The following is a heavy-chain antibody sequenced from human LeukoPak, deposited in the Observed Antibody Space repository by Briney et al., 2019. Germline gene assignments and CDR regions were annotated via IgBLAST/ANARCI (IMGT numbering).Heavy chain of an antibody. CDR2: IYSGGST. D-gene: IGHD4-17*01. CDR3: ARIYGDYTYYYYYMDV. J-gene: IGHJ6*03. V-gene: IGHV3-53*01. Sequence: GRSLRLSCAASGFTVSSNYMSWVRKAPGKGLKWVSVIYSGGSTYYADSVKGRFTISRDNSKNTLYLQMNSLRAEDTAVYYCARIYGDYTYYYYYMDVWGKGTTVTVSS. CDR1: GFTVSSNY.